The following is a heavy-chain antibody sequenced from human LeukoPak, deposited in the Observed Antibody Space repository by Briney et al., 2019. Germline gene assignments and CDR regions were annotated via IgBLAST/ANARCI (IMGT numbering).Heavy chain of an antibody. J-gene: IGHJ4*02. D-gene: IGHD4-17*01. Sequence: GGSLRLSCAASGFTFTSYSMNWVRQAPGKGLEWVANIKQDGSEKYYVDSVKGRFTISRDNAENSLYLQMNSLRAEDTAVYYCARRSAYGDYNTYYFDYWGQGTLVTVSS. CDR1: GFTFTSYS. CDR2: IKQDGSEK. V-gene: IGHV3-7*01. CDR3: ARRSAYGDYNTYYFDY.